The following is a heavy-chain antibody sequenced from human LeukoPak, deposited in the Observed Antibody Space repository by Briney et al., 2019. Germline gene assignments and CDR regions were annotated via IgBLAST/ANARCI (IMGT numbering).Heavy chain of an antibody. D-gene: IGHD3-22*01. Sequence: GRSLRLSCAASGFTFDDYAMHWVRQAPGKGLEWVSGISWNSGSIGYADSVKGRFTISRNNAKNSLYLQMNSLRAGDTALYYCAKGMHYDSSGGVYFDYWGQGTLVTVSS. V-gene: IGHV3-9*01. CDR2: ISWNSGSI. CDR1: GFTFDDYA. J-gene: IGHJ4*02. CDR3: AKGMHYDSSGGVYFDY.